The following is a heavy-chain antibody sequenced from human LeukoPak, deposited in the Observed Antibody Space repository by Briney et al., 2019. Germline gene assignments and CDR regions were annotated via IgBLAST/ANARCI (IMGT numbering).Heavy chain of an antibody. V-gene: IGHV3-48*03. D-gene: IGHD3-22*01. CDR3: AREGGVEYYDSSGYLPYYFDY. Sequence: PGGSLRLSCTASGFTFSSYEMNWVRQAPGKGLEWVSYISSSGSTTYYADSVKGRFTISRDNARNSLYLQMNSLRAEDTAVYYCAREGGVEYYDSSGYLPYYFDYWGQGTLVTVSS. J-gene: IGHJ4*02. CDR1: GFTFSSYE. CDR2: ISSSGSTT.